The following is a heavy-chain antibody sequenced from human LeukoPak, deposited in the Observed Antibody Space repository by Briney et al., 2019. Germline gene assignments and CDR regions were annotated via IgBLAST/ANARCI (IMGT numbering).Heavy chain of an antibody. CDR2: IYTSGST. V-gene: IGHV4-4*07. CDR3: ARVTIQLWLRGYFDY. J-gene: IGHJ4*02. D-gene: IGHD5-18*01. CDR1: GGSISSYY. Sequence: SETLSLTCTVSGGSISSYYWSWVRQPAGKGLEWIGRIYTSGSTNYNPSLKSRITMSVDTSKNQFSLKLSSVTAADTAVYYCARVTIQLWLRGYFDYWGQGTLVTVSS.